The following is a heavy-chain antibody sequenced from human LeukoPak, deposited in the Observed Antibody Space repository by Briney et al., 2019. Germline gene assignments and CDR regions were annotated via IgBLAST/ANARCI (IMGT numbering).Heavy chain of an antibody. CDR3: ASISYSSGSDFDY. CDR2: IFYSGST. J-gene: IGHJ4*02. CDR1: GGSISSSSYY. V-gene: IGHV4-39*01. Sequence: KPSETLSLTCTVSGGSISSSSYYWGWIRQPPGKGLEWIGRIFYSGSTYYNPSLQSRVTISVDTSKNQFSLKLSSVTAADTAVYYCASISYSSGSDFDYWGQGTLVTVPS. D-gene: IGHD3-10*01.